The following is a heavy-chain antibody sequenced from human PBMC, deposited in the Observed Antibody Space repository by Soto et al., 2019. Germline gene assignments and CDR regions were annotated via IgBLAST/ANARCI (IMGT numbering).Heavy chain of an antibody. J-gene: IGHJ4*02. V-gene: IGHV3-30*03. CDR3: ARDRGEVAGQYFDY. Sequence: HPGGSLRLSCAASVFTFSSYGMHWVRQAPGTGLEWVAVISYDGGLQHYADSVKGRFTISRDNAKSSLYLQMNSLRADDTAIYYCARDRGEVAGQYFDYWGQGTLVTVS. D-gene: IGHD6-19*01. CDR2: ISYDGGLQ. CDR1: VFTFSSYG.